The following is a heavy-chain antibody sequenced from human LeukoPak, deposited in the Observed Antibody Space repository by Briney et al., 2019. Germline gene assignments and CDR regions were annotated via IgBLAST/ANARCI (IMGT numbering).Heavy chain of an antibody. V-gene: IGHV4-4*07. J-gene: IGHJ4*02. Sequence: PSETLSLTCTVSGGSISSYYWSWIRQPAGKGLEWIGRIYTSGSTNYNPSLKSRVTMSVDTSKNQFSLKLSSATAADTAVYYCARARRDGYKYYFDYWGQGTLVTVSS. D-gene: IGHD5-24*01. CDR3: ARARRDGYKYYFDY. CDR1: GGSISSYY. CDR2: IYTSGST.